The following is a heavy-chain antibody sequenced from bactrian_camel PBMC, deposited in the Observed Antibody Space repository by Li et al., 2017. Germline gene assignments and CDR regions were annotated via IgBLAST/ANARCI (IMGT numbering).Heavy chain of an antibody. J-gene: IGHJ6*01. V-gene: IGHV3-2*01. D-gene: IGHD2*01. CDR2: IYSDGSNT. Sequence: HVQLVESGGGWVQPGGSLRLSCAASGFTFDDYGMSWVRQVSGKGLEWVSRIYSDGSNTHYADSVKGRFTISRDDAKNAVHLQMDSVKSEDSALYYCAAVGGGSDAHTIVVARTPGDFAYWGQGTQVTVS. CDR1: GFTFDDYG. CDR3: AAVGGGSDAHTIVVARTPGDFAY.